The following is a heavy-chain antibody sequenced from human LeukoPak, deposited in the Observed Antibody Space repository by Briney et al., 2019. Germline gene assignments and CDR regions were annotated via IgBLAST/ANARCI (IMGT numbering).Heavy chain of an antibody. J-gene: IGHJ4*02. D-gene: IGHD2-2*01. CDR2: INHSGST. V-gene: IGHV4-34*01. CDR3: AGGYCSSTSCYAPEVSPLGY. CDR1: GGSFSGYY. Sequence: SETLSLTCAVYGGSFSGYYWSWLRQPPGKGLEWIGEINHSGSTNYNPSLKSRVTISVDTSKNQFSLKLSSVTAADTAVYYCAGGYCSSTSCYAPEVSPLGYWGQGALVTVSS.